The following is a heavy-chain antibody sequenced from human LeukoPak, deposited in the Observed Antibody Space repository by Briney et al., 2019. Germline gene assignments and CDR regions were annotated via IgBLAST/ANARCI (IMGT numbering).Heavy chain of an antibody. J-gene: IGHJ5*02. CDR3: ARAHSGSYYYWFDP. D-gene: IGHD1-26*01. Sequence: SETLSLTCAVYGGSFSGYYWSWIRQPPGKGLEWIGEINHSGGTNYNPSLKSRVTISVDTSKNQFSLKLSSVTAADTAVYYCARAHSGSYYYWFDPWGQGTLVTVSS. CDR2: INHSGGT. V-gene: IGHV4-34*01. CDR1: GGSFSGYY.